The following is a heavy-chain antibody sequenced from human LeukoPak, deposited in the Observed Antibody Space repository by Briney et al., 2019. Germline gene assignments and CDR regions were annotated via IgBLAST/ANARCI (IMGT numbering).Heavy chain of an antibody. CDR1: GGSISSSSYY. Sequence: PSETLSLTCTVSGGSISSSSYYWGWIRQPPGKGLEWIGSIYYSGSTYYNPSLKSRVTISVDTSKNQFSLKLSSVTAADTAVYYCARDRPRYRDDEFDYWGRGTLVTVSS. D-gene: IGHD4-17*01. V-gene: IGHV4-39*07. CDR2: IYYSGST. CDR3: ARDRPRYRDDEFDY. J-gene: IGHJ4*02.